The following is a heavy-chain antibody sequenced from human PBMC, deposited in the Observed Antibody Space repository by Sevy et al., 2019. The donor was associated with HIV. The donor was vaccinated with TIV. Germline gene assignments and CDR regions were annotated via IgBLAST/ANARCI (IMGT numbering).Heavy chain of an antibody. J-gene: IGHJ6*02. D-gene: IGHD1-7*01. CDR3: ARDNWNYGDSYGMDV. Sequence: ASVNVSCKASGYSFTSYGISWVRQAPGQGLEWMGWISGYNDKTNYEQKLQGRVTMTTDTSTSTAYMELRSLISDDTAVYYCARDNWNYGDSYGMDVWGQGTTVTVSS. V-gene: IGHV1-18*01. CDR1: GYSFTSYG. CDR2: ISGYNDKT.